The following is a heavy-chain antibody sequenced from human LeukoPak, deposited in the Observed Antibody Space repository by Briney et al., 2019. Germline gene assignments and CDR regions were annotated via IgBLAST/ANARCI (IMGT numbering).Heavy chain of an antibody. CDR2: IYYSGST. V-gene: IGHV4-34*01. D-gene: IGHD6-13*01. Sequence: SETLSLTCAVYGGSFSGYYWSWIRQPPGKGLEWIGSIYYSGSTYYNPSLKSRVTISVDTSKNQFSLKLSSVTAADTAVYYCARKAGIAAAGIYYYYYMDVWGKGTTVTVSS. J-gene: IGHJ6*03. CDR3: ARKAGIAAAGIYYYYYMDV. CDR1: GGSFSGYY.